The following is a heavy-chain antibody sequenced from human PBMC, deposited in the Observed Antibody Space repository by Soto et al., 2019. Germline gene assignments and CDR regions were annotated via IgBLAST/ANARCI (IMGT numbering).Heavy chain of an antibody. CDR2: IYWDDNK. CDR3: AHSDTVVVPAANPYDAFDI. V-gene: IGHV2-5*02. D-gene: IGHD2-2*01. CDR1: GFSLSTSRVG. Sequence: QITLKESGPTLGKPTQTLTLTCTFSGFSLSTSRVGVGWIRQPPGKALEWLALIYWDDNKRYSPSLKSRLTITKDTSKNTVVLTMTNMDPVDTAIYYCAHSDTVVVPAANPYDAFDIWGQGTMVTVSS. J-gene: IGHJ3*02.